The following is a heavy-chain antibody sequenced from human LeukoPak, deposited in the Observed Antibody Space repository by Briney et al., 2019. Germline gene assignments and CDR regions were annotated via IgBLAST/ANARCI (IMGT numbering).Heavy chain of an antibody. Sequence: GASVKVSCKAPGYTFTGYYMHWVRQAPGQGLEWMGWINPNSGGTNYAQKFQGRVTMTRDTSISTAYMELSRLRSDDTAVYYCARDPAGGNGWFDPWGQGTLVTVSS. CDR2: INPNSGGT. CDR1: GYTFTGYY. D-gene: IGHD4-23*01. V-gene: IGHV1-2*02. J-gene: IGHJ5*02. CDR3: ARDPAGGNGWFDP.